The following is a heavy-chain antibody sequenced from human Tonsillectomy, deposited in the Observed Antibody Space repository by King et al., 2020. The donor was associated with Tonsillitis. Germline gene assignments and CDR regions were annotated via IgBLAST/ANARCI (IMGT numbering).Heavy chain of an antibody. CDR1: GYSISSGYY. D-gene: IGHD3-16*02. CDR2: IYHSGST. J-gene: IGHJ4*02. CDR3: ARGRLGELSPPFDY. Sequence: QLQESGPGLVKPSETLSLTCAVSGYSISSGYYWGWIRQPPGKGLEWIGSIYHSGSTYYNPSLKSRVTISVDTSKNQFPLKLSSVTAADTAVYYCARGRLGELSPPFDYWGQGTLVTVSS. V-gene: IGHV4-38-2*01.